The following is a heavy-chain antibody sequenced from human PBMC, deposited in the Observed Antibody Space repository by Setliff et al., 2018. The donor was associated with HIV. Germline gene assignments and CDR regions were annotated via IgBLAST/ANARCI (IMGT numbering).Heavy chain of an antibody. V-gene: IGHV4-39*01. D-gene: IGHD3-22*01. CDR2: IYYSGST. Sequence: SETLSLTCTVSGGSISTTSYYWGWIRQPPGKGLEWIGSIYYSGSTYYNPSLKRRVSISVDTSNKQFSLKVSSVTAADTAVYYCARHRGRAYDSSGYFFNWFDPWGQGTLVTVSS. CDR1: GGSISTTSYY. CDR3: ARHRGRAYDSSGYFFNWFDP. J-gene: IGHJ5*02.